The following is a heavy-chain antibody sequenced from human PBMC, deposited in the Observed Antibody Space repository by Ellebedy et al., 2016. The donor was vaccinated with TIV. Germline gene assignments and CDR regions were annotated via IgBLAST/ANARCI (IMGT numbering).Heavy chain of an antibody. CDR1: GFTFSIYA. J-gene: IGHJ4*02. CDR2: ISRNGGGT. D-gene: IGHD1-26*01. Sequence: GESLKISCAASGFTFSIYAMGWVRQAPGKGLEWVSTISRNGGGTYYAGSVEGRFTISRDNSSNTLWLQMSGLRAEDTARYFCAKDLGIERQWGFDYWGQGTLVTVSS. CDR3: AKDLGIERQWGFDY. V-gene: IGHV3-23*01.